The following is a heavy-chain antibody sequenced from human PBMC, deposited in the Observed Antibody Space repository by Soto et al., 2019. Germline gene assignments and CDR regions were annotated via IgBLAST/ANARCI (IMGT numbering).Heavy chain of an antibody. CDR1: GYTVNNYA. CDR2: IDSDGSST. J-gene: IGHJ4*02. D-gene: IGHD3-3*01. Sequence: PGGSLKLASAACGYTVNNYAIHGARQAPGKGLVWISHIDSDGSSTTYADSVKGRLTISRDNAKRSPYLQMNNLRAEDTAVYYCTRDGSGYSVYWGLGTLVTVLL. CDR3: TRDGSGYSVY. V-gene: IGHV3-74*01.